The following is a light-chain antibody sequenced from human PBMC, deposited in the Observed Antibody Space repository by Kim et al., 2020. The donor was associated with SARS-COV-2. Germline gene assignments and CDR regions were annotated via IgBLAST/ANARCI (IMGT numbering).Light chain of an antibody. J-gene: IGLJ2*01. CDR3: QTWGTGFVV. CDR2: LHSDGSH. CDR1: SGHSSYA. V-gene: IGLV4-69*01. Sequence: ASVKLTGTLGSGHSSYAIALHQQQPEKGPRYLMKLHSDGSHTKGDGIPDRFSGSSSGAERYLTISSLQFEDEADYYCQTWGTGFVVFGGGTQLTVL.